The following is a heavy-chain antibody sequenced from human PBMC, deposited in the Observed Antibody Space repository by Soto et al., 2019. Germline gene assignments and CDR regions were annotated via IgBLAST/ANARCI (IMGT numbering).Heavy chain of an antibody. J-gene: IGHJ4*02. CDR2: ISGSGDST. D-gene: IGHD3-16*01. Sequence: GGSLRLSCAASGFTFRYYAMSWVRQAPGKGLEWGSAISGSGDSTYYADSVKGRFTVSRDNSKNTLFLQMNSLRAEDTAVYYCAKVVWGGDAYNDCWGQGTVVTVSS. V-gene: IGHV3-23*01. CDR3: AKVVWGGDAYNDC. CDR1: GFTFRYYA.